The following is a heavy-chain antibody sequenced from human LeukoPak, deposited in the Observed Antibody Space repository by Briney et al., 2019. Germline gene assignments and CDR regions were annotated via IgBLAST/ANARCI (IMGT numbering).Heavy chain of an antibody. CDR1: GFTFSSYS. D-gene: IGHD4-17*01. CDR3: ARDDYGDSNFDY. CDR2: ISSSSSYI. J-gene: IGHJ4*02. V-gene: IGHV3-21*01. Sequence: GGSLRLSCAASGFTFSSYSMNWVRQAPGKGLEWVSSISSSSSYIYYADSVKGRFTISRNNAKNSLYLQMNSLRAEDTAVYYCARDDYGDSNFDYWGQGTLVTVSS.